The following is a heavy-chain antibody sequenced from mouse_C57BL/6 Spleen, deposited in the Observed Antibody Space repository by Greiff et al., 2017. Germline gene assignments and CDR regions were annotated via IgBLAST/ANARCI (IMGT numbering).Heavy chain of an antibody. D-gene: IGHD1-1*01. CDR2: ISDGGSYT. V-gene: IGHV5-4*03. CDR3: ARGFITTVVADWYFDV. CDR1: GFTFSSYA. J-gene: IGHJ1*03. Sequence: EVKLEESGGGLVKPGGSLKLSCAASGFTFSSYAMSWVRQTPEKRLEWVATISDGGSYTYYPDNVKGRFTISRDNAKNNLYLQMSHLKSEDTAMYYCARGFITTVVADWYFDVWGTGTTVTVSS.